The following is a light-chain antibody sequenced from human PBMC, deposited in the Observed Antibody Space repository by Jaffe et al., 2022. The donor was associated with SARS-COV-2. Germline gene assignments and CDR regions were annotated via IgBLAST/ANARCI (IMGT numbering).Light chain of an antibody. Sequence: SYVLTQPPSVSVAPGQTAKITCGGDNIETKGVHWYQQKPGQAPVVVVYDDVDRPSGIPERFSGSNSGNTATLTIARVEAGDEADYYCQVWDSSGDGVFGGGTKVTVL. CDR3: QVWDSSGDGV. CDR2: DDV. CDR1: NIETKG. V-gene: IGLV3-21*02. J-gene: IGLJ3*02.